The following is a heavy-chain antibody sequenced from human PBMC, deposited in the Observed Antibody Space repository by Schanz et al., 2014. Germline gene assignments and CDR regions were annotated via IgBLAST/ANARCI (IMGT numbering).Heavy chain of an antibody. CDR2: INSVGSNT. CDR1: GFTFSSHW. CDR3: ARKMKLGVYGGKGHDSLDI. V-gene: IGHV3-74*01. J-gene: IGHJ3*02. D-gene: IGHD4-17*01. Sequence: EVQLVQSGGGLVQPGGSLRLSCAASGFTFSSHWMHWVRQDPGKGLVWVARINSVGSNTDYADSVTGRFTISRDNAKNTLYLQMNTLRAEDTAVHYCARKMKLGVYGGKGHDSLDIWGQGTMVTVSS.